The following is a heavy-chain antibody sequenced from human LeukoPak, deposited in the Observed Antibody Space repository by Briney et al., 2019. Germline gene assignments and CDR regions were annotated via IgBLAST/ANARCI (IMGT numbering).Heavy chain of an antibody. Sequence: SDTLSLTCTVSGGSISIYYWGWIRQPPGNGLEWIGSIYYSGSTYYNPSLKSRFTISVDTSKNQFSLKLSSVTAADTAVYYCARVVTMEPYYYYMDVWGKGTTVTVSS. D-gene: IGHD3-10*01. CDR3: ARVVTMEPYYYYMDV. V-gene: IGHV4-39*07. J-gene: IGHJ6*03. CDR2: IYYSGST. CDR1: GGSISIYY.